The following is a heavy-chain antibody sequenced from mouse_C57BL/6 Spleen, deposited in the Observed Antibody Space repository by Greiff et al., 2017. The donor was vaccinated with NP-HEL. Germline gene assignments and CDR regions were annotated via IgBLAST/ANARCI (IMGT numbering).Heavy chain of an antibody. Sequence: EVQVVESGGGLVQPGGSLKLSCAASGFTFSDYYMYWVRQTPEKRLEWVAYISNGGGSTYYPDTVKGRFTISRDNAKNTLYLQMSRLKSEDTAMYYCARQGTTVVAHWYFDVWGTGTTVTVSS. V-gene: IGHV5-12*01. D-gene: IGHD1-1*01. CDR3: ARQGTTVVAHWYFDV. CDR1: GFTFSDYY. CDR2: ISNGGGST. J-gene: IGHJ1*03.